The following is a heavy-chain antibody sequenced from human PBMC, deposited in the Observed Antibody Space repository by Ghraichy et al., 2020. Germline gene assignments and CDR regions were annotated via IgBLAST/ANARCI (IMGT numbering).Heavy chain of an antibody. Sequence: SETLSLTCTVSGGSISSYYWSWIRQPPGKGLEWIGYIYYSGSTNYNPSLKSRVTISVDTSKNQFSLKLSSVTAADTAVYYCARVLYDSSGNKAVHFDYWGQGTLVTVSS. V-gene: IGHV4-59*01. D-gene: IGHD3-22*01. CDR3: ARVLYDSSGNKAVHFDY. CDR2: IYYSGST. J-gene: IGHJ4*02. CDR1: GGSISSYY.